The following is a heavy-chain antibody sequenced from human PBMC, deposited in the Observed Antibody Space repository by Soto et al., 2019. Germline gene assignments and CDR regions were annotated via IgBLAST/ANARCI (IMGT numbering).Heavy chain of an antibody. J-gene: IGHJ4*02. CDR3: ARATSFSGHHGY. V-gene: IGHV4-39*07. D-gene: IGHD2-8*02. CDR1: GGSISGYY. Sequence: SETLSLTCTVSGGSISGYYWTWIRQPPGKGLEWVGSLFYGGTTDYNPSLKSRVTISVDTSKNQFSLKLSSVTAADTAVYYCARATSFSGHHGYWGQGTLVTVSS. CDR2: LFYGGTT.